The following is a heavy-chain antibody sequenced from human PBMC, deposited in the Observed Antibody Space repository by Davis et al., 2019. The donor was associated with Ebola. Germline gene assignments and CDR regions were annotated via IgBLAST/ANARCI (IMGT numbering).Heavy chain of an antibody. V-gene: IGHV1-8*01. D-gene: IGHD3-22*01. Sequence: ASVKVSCKASGYTFTSYDINWVRQVTGQGLEWMGWMNPNSGNTGYAQKFQGRVTMTRNTSISTAYMELSSLRSEDTAVYYCARGQSGYYDSSGYYHNWFDPWGQGTLVTVSS. CDR1: GYTFTSYD. CDR3: ARGQSGYYDSSGYYHNWFDP. J-gene: IGHJ5*02. CDR2: MNPNSGNT.